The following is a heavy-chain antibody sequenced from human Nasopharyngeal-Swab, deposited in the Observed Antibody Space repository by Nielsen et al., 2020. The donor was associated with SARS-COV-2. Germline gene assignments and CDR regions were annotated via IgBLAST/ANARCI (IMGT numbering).Heavy chain of an antibody. CDR3: AKGVVGAAAGLFDY. CDR2: ISGSGGST. V-gene: IGHV3-23*01. D-gene: IGHD6-13*01. Sequence: RQAPAQGLEWVSAISGSGGSTYYADSVKGRFTISRDNSKNTLYLQMNSLRAEDTAVYYCAKGVVGAAAGLFDYWGQGTLVTVSS. J-gene: IGHJ4*02.